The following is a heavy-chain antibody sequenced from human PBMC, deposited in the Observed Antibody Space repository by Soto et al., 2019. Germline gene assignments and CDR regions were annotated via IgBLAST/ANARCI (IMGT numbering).Heavy chain of an antibody. V-gene: IGHV3-21*01. CDR1: GFTFRSFT. Sequence: PGGSLRLSCAASGFTFRSFTMNWVRQAPGKGLEWVSTISSNSAYIYYTDALRGRFTISRDNAKNSLHLQMNSLRAEDTAVYYCTRDASRDRSARGWFDPWGPGTLVTVYS. CDR2: ISSNSAYI. J-gene: IGHJ5*02. CDR3: TRDASRDRSARGWFDP. D-gene: IGHD6-25*01.